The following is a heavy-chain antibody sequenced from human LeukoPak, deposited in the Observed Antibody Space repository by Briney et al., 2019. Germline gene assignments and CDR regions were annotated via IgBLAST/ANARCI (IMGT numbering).Heavy chain of an antibody. Sequence: GASVKVSCKASGYTFTSYDINWVRQATGQGLEWMGWMNPNSGNTGYAQKFQGRVTMTRNTSISTAYMELSSLRSEDTAVYYCARGRDYSSSWLNWFDPRGQGTLVTVSS. D-gene: IGHD6-13*01. CDR1: GYTFTSYD. CDR2: MNPNSGNT. V-gene: IGHV1-8*01. J-gene: IGHJ5*02. CDR3: ARGRDYSSSWLNWFDP.